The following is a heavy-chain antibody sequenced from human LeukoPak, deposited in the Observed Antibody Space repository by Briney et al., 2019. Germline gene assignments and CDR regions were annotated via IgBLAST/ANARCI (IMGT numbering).Heavy chain of an antibody. D-gene: IGHD6-19*01. CDR3: TRGPTLIGVAGTWPLDY. V-gene: IGHV3-21*01. J-gene: IGHJ4*02. CDR2: ISSGSTYK. CDR1: GFTFSDYS. Sequence: GGSLRLSCAASGFTFSDYSMHWVRQAPGKGLEWVSSISSGSTYKYSADSLKGRFTISRHNAKNSLYLQMNSLRAEDSAVYYCTRGPTLIGVAGTWPLDYWGQGTLVTVSS.